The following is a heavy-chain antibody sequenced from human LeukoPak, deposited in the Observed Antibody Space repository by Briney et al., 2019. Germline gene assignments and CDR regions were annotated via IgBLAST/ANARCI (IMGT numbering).Heavy chain of an antibody. J-gene: IGHJ4*01. V-gene: IGHV3-33*01. D-gene: IGHD2-21*02. Sequence: GRSLRLSCAASGFTFSSYGMHWVRQAPGKGLEWVSVIWYDGTNKYYADSVKGRFTISRDNSKNTLYLQMNSLRAEDTAVYYCARDRGAYCGGDCYLGFDYWGRGTLVTVSS. CDR2: IWYDGTNK. CDR3: ARDRGAYCGGDCYLGFDY. CDR1: GFTFSSYG.